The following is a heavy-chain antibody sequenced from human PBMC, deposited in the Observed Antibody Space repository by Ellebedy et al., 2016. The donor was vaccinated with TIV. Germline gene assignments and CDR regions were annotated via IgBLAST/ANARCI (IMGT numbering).Heavy chain of an antibody. Sequence: PGGSLRLSCAASGFTFSDYDMSWVRQAPGKGPEWVSAITNSGAGTYYGNSVKGRFTISRDNSKNTVYLQMNSLRAEDTALYYCRAYGSGSRRAFEHWGQGTLVTGSS. J-gene: IGHJ4*02. CDR1: GFTFSDYD. V-gene: IGHV3-23*01. CDR3: RAYGSGSRRAFEH. CDR2: ITNSGAGT. D-gene: IGHD3-10*01.